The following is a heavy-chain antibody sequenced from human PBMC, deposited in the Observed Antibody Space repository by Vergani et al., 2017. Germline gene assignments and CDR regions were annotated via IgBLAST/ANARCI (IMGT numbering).Heavy chain of an antibody. CDR2: IYTSGST. V-gene: IGHV4-61*02. CDR1: GGSISSGSYY. J-gene: IGHJ5*02. D-gene: IGHD3-10*01. Sequence: QVQLQESGPGLVKPSQTLSLTCTVSGGSISSGSYYWSWIRQPAGKGLEWIGRIYTSGSTNYNPSLKSRVTISVDTSKNQFSLKLSSVTAADTAVYYCARGSXSGSYYKGLNWFDPWGQGTLVTVSS. CDR3: ARGSXSGSYYKGLNWFDP.